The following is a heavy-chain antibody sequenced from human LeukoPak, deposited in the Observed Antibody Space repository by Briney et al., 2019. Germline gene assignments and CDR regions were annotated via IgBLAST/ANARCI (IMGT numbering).Heavy chain of an antibody. CDR1: GFIFSTYA. CDR3: GKDLNYGSDY. D-gene: IGHD4-11*01. V-gene: IGHV3-23*01. J-gene: IGHJ4*02. CDR2: LSGSGDKT. Sequence: GGSLRLSCAASGFIFSTYAMSCVRQAPGKGLEWVSALSGSGDKTFYADSVKGRFTISRDNSKNTLYLQMNSLRAEDTAVYYCGKDLNYGSDYWGQGTLVTVSS.